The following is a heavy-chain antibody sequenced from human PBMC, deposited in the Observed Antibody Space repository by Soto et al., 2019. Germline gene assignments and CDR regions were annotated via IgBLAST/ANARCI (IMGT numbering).Heavy chain of an antibody. CDR2: IYHAGSP. CDR1: GVSIRSSTW. J-gene: IGHJ4*02. CDR3: AGGTGSGSFEF. Sequence: QVQLKESGPGQVKSSGALSLTCAVSGVSIRSSTWWRWVRQPPGKGLEWIGEIYHAGSPNYNPSLKSRVTISVDKSKNQFFLNLNSVTAVDTAVYYCAGGTGSGSFEFWGQGSLVTVSS. D-gene: IGHD6-19*01. V-gene: IGHV4-4*02.